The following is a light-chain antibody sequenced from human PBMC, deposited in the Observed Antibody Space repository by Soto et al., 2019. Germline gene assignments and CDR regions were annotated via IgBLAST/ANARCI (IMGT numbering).Light chain of an antibody. CDR3: SSYTSSSTYV. J-gene: IGLJ1*01. CDR1: SSDVGGYNY. CDR2: EVS. Sequence: QSALTQPASVSGSPGQSITISCTGTSSDVGGYNYVSWYQQHPGKAPKLMIYEVSNRPSGVSNRFSGSKSGNTASLTISGLHAEDEADYSCSSYTSSSTYVFGTATKVTVL. V-gene: IGLV2-14*01.